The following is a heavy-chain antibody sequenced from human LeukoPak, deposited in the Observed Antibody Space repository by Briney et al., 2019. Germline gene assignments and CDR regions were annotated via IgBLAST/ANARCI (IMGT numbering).Heavy chain of an antibody. CDR2: ISSSSSYI. D-gene: IGHD6-13*01. CDR1: GFTFSSYS. J-gene: IGHJ4*02. V-gene: IGHV3-21*01. Sequence: PGGSLRLSCAASGFTFSSYSMNWVRQAPGKGLEWVSSISSSSSYIYYADSVKGRFTISRDNAKNSLYLQMNSLRAEDTAVYYCARVSGAEAATGGYFDRWGQGTLVTVSS. CDR3: ARVSGAEAATGGYFDR.